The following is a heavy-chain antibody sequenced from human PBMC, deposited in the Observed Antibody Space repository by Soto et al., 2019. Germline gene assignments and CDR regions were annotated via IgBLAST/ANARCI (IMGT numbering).Heavy chain of an antibody. CDR2: ISSSSSYI. D-gene: IGHD7-27*01. CDR3: ARARLGSGNWFDP. Sequence: EVQLVESGGGLVKPGGSLRLSCAASGFTFSSYSMNWVRQAPGKGLEWVSSISSSSSYIYYADSVKGRFTISRDNAKHSLYLQMNSLRAEDTAVYYCARARLGSGNWFDPWGQGTLVTVSS. J-gene: IGHJ5*02. CDR1: GFTFSSYS. V-gene: IGHV3-21*01.